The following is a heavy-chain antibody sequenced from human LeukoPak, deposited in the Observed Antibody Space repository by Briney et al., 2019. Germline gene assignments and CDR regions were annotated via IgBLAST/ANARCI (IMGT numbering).Heavy chain of an antibody. J-gene: IGHJ6*02. CDR3: ARDTGGAYCTNGVCYVGMDV. CDR1: GYTFTSYG. D-gene: IGHD2-8*01. CDR2: ISAYNGNT. Sequence: EASVKVSCTASGYTFTSYGISWVRQAPGQGLEWMGWISAYNGNTNYAQKLQGRVTMTTDTSTSTAYMGLRSLRSDDTAVYYCARDTGGAYCTNGVCYVGMDVWGQGTTVTVSS. V-gene: IGHV1-18*01.